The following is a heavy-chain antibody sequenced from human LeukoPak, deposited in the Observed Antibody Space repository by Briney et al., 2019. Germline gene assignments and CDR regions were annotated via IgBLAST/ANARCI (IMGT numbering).Heavy chain of an antibody. V-gene: IGHV3-33*01. Sequence: PGRSLGLSCAASGFTFSNYGMHWVRQAPGRGLEWVAVIWYDGSKRYYADSVMGRFTISRDNSKNTLYLEISSLRDEDTGVYYCSATDHFSTGWADYWGQGVLVTVSS. J-gene: IGHJ4*02. D-gene: IGHD6-19*01. CDR1: GFTFSNYG. CDR3: SATDHFSTGWADY. CDR2: IWYDGSKR.